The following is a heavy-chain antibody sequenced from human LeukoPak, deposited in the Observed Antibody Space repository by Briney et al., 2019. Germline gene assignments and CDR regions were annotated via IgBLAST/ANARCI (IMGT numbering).Heavy chain of an antibody. D-gene: IGHD3-22*01. V-gene: IGHV1-69*01. J-gene: IGHJ3*02. CDR2: IIPIYGRA. CDR1: GVTFGSYDFTFTRYA. Sequence: SVKVSCKASGVTFGSYDFTFTRYAISWVRQAPGQGLEWMGGIIPIYGRANYPQKFQGRVTITADESTRTVTMHLSSLRPEDTAVYYCAGFFYDNSNDAFDIWGQGTVVTVS. CDR3: AGFFYDNSNDAFDI.